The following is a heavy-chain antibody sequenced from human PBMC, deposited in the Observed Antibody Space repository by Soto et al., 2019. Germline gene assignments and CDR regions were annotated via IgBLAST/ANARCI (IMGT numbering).Heavy chain of an antibody. J-gene: IGHJ6*02. Sequence: GGSLRLSCAASGFTFSNYWMHWVRQAPGKGLVWVSRINSDGSIINYADSVKGRFTISRDNAKNTLYLQMNSLRAEDTALYYCTRPGHGIDVWGQGTTVTVSS. CDR3: TRPGHGIDV. V-gene: IGHV3-74*01. CDR2: INSDGSII. CDR1: GFTFSNYW.